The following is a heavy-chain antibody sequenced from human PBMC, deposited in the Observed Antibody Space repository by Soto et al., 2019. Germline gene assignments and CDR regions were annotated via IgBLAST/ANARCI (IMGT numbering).Heavy chain of an antibody. V-gene: IGHV1-8*01. D-gene: IGHD3-22*01. CDR2: MNPNSGDT. CDR3: ARGASRLIMIAEPDEGSLWLGP. CDR1: GYTFTSYD. J-gene: IGHJ5*02. Sequence: QVQLVQSGAEVKKPGASVKVSCKTSGYTFTSYDINWVRQATGQKLEWMGWMNPNSGDTGYAQKFQGRVTMTRNTSISTAYMDLTSLRSEDTAVYCCARGASRLIMIAEPDEGSLWLGPWGQGTLVSVSS.